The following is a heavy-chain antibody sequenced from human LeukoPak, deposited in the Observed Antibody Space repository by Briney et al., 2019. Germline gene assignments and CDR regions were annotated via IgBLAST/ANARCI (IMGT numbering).Heavy chain of an antibody. D-gene: IGHD4/OR15-4a*01. CDR1: GFTVSSNS. V-gene: IGHV3-53*01. J-gene: IGHJ4*02. CDR3: ARRAGAYSHPYDY. CDR2: IYSGTI. Sequence: GGSLRLSCTVSGFTVSSNSMSWVRQAPGKGLEWVSFIYSGTIHYSDSVKGRFTISRDNSKNTLYLQMNSLRAEDTAVYCARRAGAYSHPYDYWGQGTLVTVSS.